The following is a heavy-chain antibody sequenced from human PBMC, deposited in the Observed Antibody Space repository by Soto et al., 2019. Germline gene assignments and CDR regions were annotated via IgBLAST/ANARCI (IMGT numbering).Heavy chain of an antibody. CDR2: IDPSDSYT. Sequence: GESLKISCKGSGYSFTSYWTSWVRQMPGKGLEWMGRIDPSDSYTNYSPSFQGHVTISADKSISTAYLQWSSLKASDTAMYYCARHPRSGWGGENYYYGMDVWGQGTTVTVSS. J-gene: IGHJ6*02. CDR3: ARHPRSGWGGENYYYGMDV. V-gene: IGHV5-10-1*01. D-gene: IGHD6-19*01. CDR1: GYSFTSYW.